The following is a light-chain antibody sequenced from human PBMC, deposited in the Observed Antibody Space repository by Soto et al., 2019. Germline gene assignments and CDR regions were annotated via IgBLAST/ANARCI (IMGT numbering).Light chain of an antibody. CDR3: QQTKSYPST. J-gene: IGKJ4*01. V-gene: IGKV1-9*01. CDR2: GAS. Sequence: DIPLTQSPSFLSASVGDRVTITCRASQDISSSLAWYQQKAGKAPKLLIYGASILQSGVPSGFSGSGFGTDFTLTISSLRAEDFAIYFCQQTKSYPSTFGGGTRVEI. CDR1: QDISSS.